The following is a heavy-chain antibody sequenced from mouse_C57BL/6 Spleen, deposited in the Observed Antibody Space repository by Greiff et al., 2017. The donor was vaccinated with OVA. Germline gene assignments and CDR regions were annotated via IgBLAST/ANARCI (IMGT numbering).Heavy chain of an antibody. J-gene: IGHJ1*03. CDR3: AREGVGGV. V-gene: IGHV1-82*01. CDR2: IYPGDGDT. CDR1: GYAFSSSW. Sequence: VQLQQSGPELVKPGASVTISCKASGYAFSSSWMNWVKQRPGKGLEWIGRIYPGDGDTNYNGKFKGKATLTADKSSSTAYMQLSSLTSEDSAVYFCAREGVGGVWGTGTTVTVSS.